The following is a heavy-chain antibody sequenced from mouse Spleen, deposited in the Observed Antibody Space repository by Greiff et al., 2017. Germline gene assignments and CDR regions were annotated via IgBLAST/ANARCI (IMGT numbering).Heavy chain of an antibody. V-gene: IGHV6-6*01. CDR3: TRGITYYFDY. J-gene: IGHJ2*01. CDR1: GFTFSDAW. Sequence: EVHLVESGGGLVQPGGSMKLSCAASGFTFSDAWMDWVRQSPEKGLEWVAEIRNKANNHATYYAESVKGRFTISRDDSKSSVYLQMNSLRAEDTGIYYCTRGITYYFDYWGQGTTLTVSS. D-gene: IGHD2-4*01. CDR2: IRNKANNHAT.